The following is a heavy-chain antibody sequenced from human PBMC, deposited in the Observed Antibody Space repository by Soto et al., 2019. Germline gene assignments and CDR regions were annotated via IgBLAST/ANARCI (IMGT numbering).Heavy chain of an antibody. D-gene: IGHD3-10*01. CDR1: GFTFSTYA. CDR2: ISNSGGTI. CDR3: AHPRGFGVFDAYDI. Sequence: HPGGSLRLSCAASGFTFSTYAMSWVRQAPGKGLEWVSAISNSGGTIYYADSVQGRFTISRDNSLNTLFLQMHSLRIEDTAVYYCAHPRGFGVFDAYDIWGQGTMVTVS. V-gene: IGHV3-23*01. J-gene: IGHJ3*02.